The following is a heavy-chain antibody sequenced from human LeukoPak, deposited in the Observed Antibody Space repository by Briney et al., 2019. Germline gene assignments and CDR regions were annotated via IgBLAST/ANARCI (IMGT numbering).Heavy chain of an antibody. CDR2: ISSSGSTI. V-gene: IGHV3-48*03. Sequence: PGGSLRLSCAASGFSFSSYEMNWVRQAPGKGLEWVSYISSSGSTIYYADSVKGRFTISRDNAKNSLYLQMNSLRAEDTAVYYCVRDDRCSVRFQVLGATGPRYYYYGMDVWGQGTTVTVSS. CDR3: VRDDRCSVRFQVLGATGPRYYYYGMDV. D-gene: IGHD1-26*01. J-gene: IGHJ6*02. CDR1: GFSFSSYE.